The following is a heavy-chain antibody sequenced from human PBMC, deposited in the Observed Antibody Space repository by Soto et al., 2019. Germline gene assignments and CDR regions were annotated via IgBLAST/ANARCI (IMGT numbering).Heavy chain of an antibody. D-gene: IGHD2-8*01. CDR3: ARAPPPRYCTNGVCLWFDP. J-gene: IGHJ5*02. CDR1: GFTFSSYS. Sequence: GGSLRLSCAASGFTFSSYSMNWVRQAPRKGLEWVSYISSSSTIYYADSVKGRFTISRDNAKNSLYLQMNSLRDEDTAVYYCARAPPPRYCTNGVCLWFDPWGQGTLVTVSS. V-gene: IGHV3-48*02. CDR2: ISSSSTI.